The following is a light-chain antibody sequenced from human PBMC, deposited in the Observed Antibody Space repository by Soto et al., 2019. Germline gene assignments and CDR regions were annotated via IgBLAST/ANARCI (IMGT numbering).Light chain of an antibody. Sequence: DIQMTQSPSTLSASVGDRVTITCRASQSISSWLDWYQQKPGKAPKLLIYDASSLESGVPSRFSGSGSGTEFTLNISSLQPDDFETYYCQQYNSYSLTFGGGTKVEIK. J-gene: IGKJ4*01. V-gene: IGKV1-5*01. CDR3: QQYNSYSLT. CDR1: QSISSW. CDR2: DAS.